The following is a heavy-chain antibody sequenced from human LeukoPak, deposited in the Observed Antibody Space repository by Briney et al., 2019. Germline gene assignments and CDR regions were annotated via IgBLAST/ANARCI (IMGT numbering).Heavy chain of an antibody. Sequence: GGSLRLSCAASGFTFSSYGMHWVRQAPGKGLEWVAVISYDGSNKYYADSVKGRFTISRDNSKNTLYLQMNSLRAEDTAVYYCAKDRSTVTTGVFDYWGQGTLVTVSS. D-gene: IGHD4-17*01. V-gene: IGHV3-30*18. CDR3: AKDRSTVTTGVFDY. J-gene: IGHJ4*02. CDR2: ISYDGSNK. CDR1: GFTFSSYG.